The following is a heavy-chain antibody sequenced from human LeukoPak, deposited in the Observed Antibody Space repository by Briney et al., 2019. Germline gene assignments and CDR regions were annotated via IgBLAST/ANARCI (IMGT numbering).Heavy chain of an antibody. D-gene: IGHD3-10*01. J-gene: IGHJ4*02. V-gene: IGHV4-4*02. Sequence: PSGTLSLTCAVSGGSISSNWWSWVRQSPGKGLEWIGEIEDRGNTNYNPSLKSRVTISVDKSKNQFSLKLSSLTAADTAVYYCAGAGTYYLDNWGQGTLVTVSS. CDR1: GGSISSNW. CDR2: IEDRGNT. CDR3: AGAGTYYLDN.